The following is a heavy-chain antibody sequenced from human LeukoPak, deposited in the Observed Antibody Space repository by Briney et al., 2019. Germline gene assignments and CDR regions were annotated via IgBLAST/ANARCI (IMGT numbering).Heavy chain of an antibody. V-gene: IGHV3-11*01. J-gene: IGHJ4*02. CDR1: GFTSSDYY. Sequence: GGSLRLSCAASGFTSSDYYMSWIRQAPGKGLEWVAYISSSGSTIYYADSVKGRFTISRDNSKNSLYLQMNSLRAEDTAVYYCARDRTLYGNYIGLDYWGQGTLVTVSS. D-gene: IGHD4-11*01. CDR2: ISSSGSTI. CDR3: ARDRTLYGNYIGLDY.